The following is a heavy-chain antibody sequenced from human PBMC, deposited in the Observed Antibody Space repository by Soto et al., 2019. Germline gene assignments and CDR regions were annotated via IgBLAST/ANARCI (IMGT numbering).Heavy chain of an antibody. CDR2: ISYDGSDK. CDR1: GFTFSPYT. Sequence: QVQLVESGGGVGQPGRSLRLSCAASGFTFSPYTMHWVRQTPGKGLEWVAVISYDGSDKNYADSVRGRFTISRDNSKNTLFLQMNSLRVEDTALYYCARGGGFCGADCYKGGIDDWGQGALVTVSS. D-gene: IGHD2-21*02. CDR3: ARGGGFCGADCYKGGIDD. J-gene: IGHJ4*02. V-gene: IGHV3-30-3*01.